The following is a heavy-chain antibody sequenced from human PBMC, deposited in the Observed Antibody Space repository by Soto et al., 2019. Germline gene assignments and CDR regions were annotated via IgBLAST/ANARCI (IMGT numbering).Heavy chain of an antibody. D-gene: IGHD3-22*01. CDR2: IYSGGST. CDR3: ARDYYYDSSGYFYFDY. CDR1: GFTVSSNY. V-gene: IGHV3-53*01. J-gene: IGHJ4*02. Sequence: GGSLRLSCAASGFTVSSNYMSWVRQAPGKGLEWVSVIYSGGSTYYADSVKGRFPISRDNSKNTLYLQMNSLRAEDTAVYYCARDYYYDSSGYFYFDYWGQGTLVTVSS.